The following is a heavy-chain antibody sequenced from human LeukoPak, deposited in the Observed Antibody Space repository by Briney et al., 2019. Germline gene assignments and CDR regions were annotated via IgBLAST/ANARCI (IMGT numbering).Heavy chain of an antibody. CDR1: GFTFSSYW. CDR3: ARDHPNPYYYYGMDV. J-gene: IGHJ6*02. CDR2: IKQDGSEK. D-gene: IGHD1-14*01. V-gene: IGHV3-7*01. Sequence: GGSLRLSCAASGFTFSSYWMSWVRQAPGKGLEWVANIKQDGSEKYYVDSVKGRFTISRDNAKNSLYLQMNSLRAEDTAVYYCARDHPNPYYYYGMDVWGQGTTVTVSS.